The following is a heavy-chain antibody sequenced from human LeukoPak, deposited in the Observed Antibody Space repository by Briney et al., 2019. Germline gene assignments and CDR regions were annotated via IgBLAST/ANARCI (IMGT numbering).Heavy chain of an antibody. Sequence: GALRLSCAASGFTFSSYSMNWVRQAPGKGLEWVSSISSSSSYMYYADSVKGRFTISRDNAKNSLYLQMNSLRAEDTAVYYCAREYTIAAAGTVDYWGQGTLVTVSS. V-gene: IGHV3-21*01. CDR2: ISSSSSYM. D-gene: IGHD6-13*01. CDR3: AREYTIAAAGTVDY. CDR1: GFTFSSYS. J-gene: IGHJ4*02.